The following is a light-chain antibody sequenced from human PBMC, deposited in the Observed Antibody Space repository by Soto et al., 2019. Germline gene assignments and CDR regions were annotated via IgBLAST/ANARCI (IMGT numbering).Light chain of an antibody. J-gene: IGKJ1*01. CDR1: QDISNY. V-gene: IGKV1-33*01. Sequence: DIQMTQSPSSLSASVGDRVTITCQASQDISNYLKWYQQKPGKAPKLLIYDASNVETGVPSRFSGSGSRTDFNFTISILQAEDIATYYCQQYDNLPWTFGQGTKVEIK. CDR3: QQYDNLPWT. CDR2: DAS.